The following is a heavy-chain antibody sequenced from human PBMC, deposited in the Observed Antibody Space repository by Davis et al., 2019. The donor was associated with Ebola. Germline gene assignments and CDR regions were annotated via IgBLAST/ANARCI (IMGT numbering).Heavy chain of an antibody. CDR3: ARGVQAYMGLFYYYYGMDV. Sequence: PGGSLRLSCAASGFTVSSNYMSWVRQAPGKGLEWVSVIYSGGSTYYADSVKGRFTISRDNSKNTLYLQMNSLRAEDTAVYYCARGVQAYMGLFYYYYGMDVWGQGTTVTVSS. CDR1: GFTVSSNY. J-gene: IGHJ6*02. CDR2: IYSGGST. V-gene: IGHV3-53*01. D-gene: IGHD2-21*01.